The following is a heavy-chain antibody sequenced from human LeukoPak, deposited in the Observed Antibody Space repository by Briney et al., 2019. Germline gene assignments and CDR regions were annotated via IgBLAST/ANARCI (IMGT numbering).Heavy chain of an antibody. V-gene: IGHV3-11*04. CDR1: GFMFSDYY. D-gene: IGHD3-3*01. Sequence: GGSLRLSCVGSGFMFSDYYMSWIRQAPGKGLEWVSYLSNDSVDKYYVDSVRGRFTISRDNAKKSMYLQMSGLRVEDTAVYYCARRDWVSGAVRAFDIWGQGTMVTVSS. CDR2: LSNDSVDK. J-gene: IGHJ3*02. CDR3: ARRDWVSGAVRAFDI.